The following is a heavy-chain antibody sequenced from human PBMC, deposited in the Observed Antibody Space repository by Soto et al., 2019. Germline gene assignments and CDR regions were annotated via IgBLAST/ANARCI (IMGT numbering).Heavy chain of an antibody. CDR2: IYHSGTT. D-gene: IGHD1-26*01. CDR3: ARDMPYGAGSLAGCDY. V-gene: IGHV4-59*01. J-gene: IGHJ4*02. Sequence: QVQLRESGPGLVKPSETLSLTCTVSGDSITGSYWSWIRQPPGKTLEWIGYIYHSGTTTYKPSLKCRVSISVDTSKNQFSLRLTSVLAADTAVYYCARDMPYGAGSLAGCDYWGQGILVTVSS. CDR1: GDSITGSY.